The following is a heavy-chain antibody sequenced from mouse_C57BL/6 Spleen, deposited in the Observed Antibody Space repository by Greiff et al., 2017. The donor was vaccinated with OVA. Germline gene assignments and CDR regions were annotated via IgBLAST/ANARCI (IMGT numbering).Heavy chain of an antibody. CDR2: IHPNSGST. Sequence: VQLQQPGAELVKPGASVKLSCKASGYTFTSYWMHWVKQRPGQGLEWIGMIHPNSGSTNYNEKFKSKATLTVDKSSSTAYMQLSSLTSEDTAVYYCARYYYGSSCFDYWGQGTILTVSS. CDR1: GYTFTSYW. CDR3: ARYYYGSSCFDY. V-gene: IGHV1-64*01. D-gene: IGHD1-1*01. J-gene: IGHJ2*01.